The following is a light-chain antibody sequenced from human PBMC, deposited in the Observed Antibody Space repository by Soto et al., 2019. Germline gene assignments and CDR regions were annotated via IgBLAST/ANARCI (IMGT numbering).Light chain of an antibody. V-gene: IGKV3-11*01. CDR3: QQYASSRT. CDR2: DTS. J-gene: IGKJ1*01. CDR1: QTVGRY. Sequence: EIVLTQSPATLSLSPGDRVTLSCRASQTVGRYLSWYQHSPGQGPRLLVYDTSNRATGIPARFSGSGSETDFTLTISSLEPEDFAVYYCQQYASSRTFGQGTKVEIK.